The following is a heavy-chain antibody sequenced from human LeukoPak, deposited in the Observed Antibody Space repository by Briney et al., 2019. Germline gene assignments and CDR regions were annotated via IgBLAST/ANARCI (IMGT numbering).Heavy chain of an antibody. J-gene: IGHJ4*02. D-gene: IGHD3-22*01. V-gene: IGHV4-61*02. CDR3: AREGYYDSSGYWIDYFDY. CDR2: IYTSGST. CDR1: GGSISSGSYY. Sequence: PSQTLSLTCTVSGGSISSGSYYWSWIRQPAGKGLEWIGRIYTSGSTNYNPSLKSRVTISVDTSKNQFSLKLSSVTAADTAVYYCAREGYYDSSGYWIDYFDYWGQGTLVTVSS.